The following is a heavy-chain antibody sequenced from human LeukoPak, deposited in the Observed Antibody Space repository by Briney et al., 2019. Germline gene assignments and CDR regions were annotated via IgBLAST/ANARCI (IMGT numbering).Heavy chain of an antibody. Sequence: PSETLSLTCTVSGGSISSSSYYWGWIRQPPGKGLEWIGSIYYSGSTYYNPSLKSRVTISVDTSKNQFSLQLNSVTPEDTAVYYCAREGYSYVYFFWGQGTLVTVSS. CDR3: AREGYSYVYFF. V-gene: IGHV4-39*07. CDR1: GGSISSSSYY. D-gene: IGHD5-18*01. J-gene: IGHJ4*02. CDR2: IYYSGST.